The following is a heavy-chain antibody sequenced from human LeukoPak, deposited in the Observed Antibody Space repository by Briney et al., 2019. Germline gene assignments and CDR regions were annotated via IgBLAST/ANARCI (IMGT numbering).Heavy chain of an antibody. V-gene: IGHV4-39*02. CDR3: AREPPADSGSNDAFDI. Sequence: SETLSFTCTVSGGSISSSSYYWGWIRQPPGKGLEWIGSIYYSGSTYYNPSLKSRVTISVDTSKNQFSLKLSSVTAADTAVYYCAREPPADSGSNDAFDIWGQGTMVTVSS. CDR1: GGSISSSSYY. D-gene: IGHD1-26*01. J-gene: IGHJ3*02. CDR2: IYYSGST.